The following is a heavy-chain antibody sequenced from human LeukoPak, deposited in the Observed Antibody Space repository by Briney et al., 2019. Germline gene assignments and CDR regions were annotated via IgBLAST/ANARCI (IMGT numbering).Heavy chain of an antibody. Sequence: GGSLRLSCAASGFTVSSNYMSWVRQAPGKGLEWDSVIYSGGSTYYADSVKGRFTISRDNSKNTLYLQMNSLRAEDTAVYYCARAAAAGIPFDYWGQGTLVTVSS. D-gene: IGHD6-13*01. CDR2: IYSGGST. V-gene: IGHV3-66*02. CDR3: ARAAAAGIPFDY. J-gene: IGHJ4*02. CDR1: GFTVSSNY.